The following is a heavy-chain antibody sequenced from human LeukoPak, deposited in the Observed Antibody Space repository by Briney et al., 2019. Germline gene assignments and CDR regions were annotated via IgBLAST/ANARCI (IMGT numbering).Heavy chain of an antibody. D-gene: IGHD2-15*01. J-gene: IGHJ6*03. CDR3: AKLVGSNYYYYYMDV. CDR1: GFTFSSYA. V-gene: IGHV3-23*01. Sequence: PAGSLTLYCAASGFTFSSYAMSWLRRAPGQGLEWVSAISGSGGSTYYADSVKGRFTISRDNSKNTLYLQMNSLRGEDTAVYYCAKLVGSNYYYYYMDVWGKGTTVTVSS. CDR2: ISGSGGST.